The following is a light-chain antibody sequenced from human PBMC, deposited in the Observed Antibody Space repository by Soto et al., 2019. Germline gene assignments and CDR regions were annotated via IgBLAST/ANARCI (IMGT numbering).Light chain of an antibody. CDR1: QDITNY. J-gene: IGKJ5*01. Sequence: DIQMTQSPSSLSASVGDRVTITCQASQDITNYLNWYQQKPGKAPRLLVYDGSNLDTGVPSRFXGXXXGXXXXXXXXXLXPEXIXXYYCXQFDSLPITFGQGTRLEI. CDR3: XQFDSLPIT. CDR2: DGS. V-gene: IGKV1-33*01.